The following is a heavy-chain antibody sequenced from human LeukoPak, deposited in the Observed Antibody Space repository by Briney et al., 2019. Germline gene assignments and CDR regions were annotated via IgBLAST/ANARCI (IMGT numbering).Heavy chain of an antibody. D-gene: IGHD6-13*01. CDR1: GGSISSYY. V-gene: IGHV4-34*01. Sequence: SETLSLTCSVSGGSISSYYWSWIRQPPGKGLEWIGEINHSGSTNYNPSLKSRVTISVDTSKNQFSLKLSSVTAADTAVYYCARRWRSSSSRANFDHWGQGTLVTVSS. CDR2: INHSGST. J-gene: IGHJ4*02. CDR3: ARRWRSSSSRANFDH.